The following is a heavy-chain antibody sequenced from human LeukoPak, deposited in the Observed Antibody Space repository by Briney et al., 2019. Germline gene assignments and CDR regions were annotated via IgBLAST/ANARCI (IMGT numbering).Heavy chain of an antibody. CDR3: AKVRGYSGYGFDY. Sequence: GGSLRLSCAASGFNFIDYSMNWVRQAPGKGLEWISYIGISSGNTKYADSVKGRFTISRDKARNSLYLQMNSLRVEDTAMYYCAKVRGYSGYGFDYWGQGTLVTVSS. CDR2: IGISSGNT. CDR1: GFNFIDYS. V-gene: IGHV3-48*01. J-gene: IGHJ4*02. D-gene: IGHD5-12*01.